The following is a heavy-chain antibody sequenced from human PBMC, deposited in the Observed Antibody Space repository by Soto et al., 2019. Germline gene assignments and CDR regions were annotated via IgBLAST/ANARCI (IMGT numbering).Heavy chain of an antibody. V-gene: IGHV5-51*01. J-gene: IGHJ4*02. D-gene: IGHD3-3*01. Sequence: GESLKISCKGSGYNFAGYWIAWVRQIPGKGLELMGIIYPSDSDTRYRPSIQGQVTISADKSISSAYLQWSSLRASDTAMYYCARGGVSTRTFDYWGQGTPVTVSS. CDR2: IYPSDSDT. CDR1: GYNFAGYW. CDR3: ARGGVSTRTFDY.